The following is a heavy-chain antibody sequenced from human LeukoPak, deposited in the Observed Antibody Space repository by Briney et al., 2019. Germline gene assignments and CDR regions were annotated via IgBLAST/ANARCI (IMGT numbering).Heavy chain of an antibody. V-gene: IGHV4-61*02. CDR2: IYTSGST. CDR1: GGSISSSSYY. D-gene: IGHD4-17*01. Sequence: PSETLSLTCTVSGGSISSSSYYWSWIRQPAGKGLEWIGRIYTSGSTNYNPSLKSRVTISVDTSKNQFSLKLSSVTAADTAVYYCAREEVGYGDEEDYWGQGTLVTVSS. CDR3: AREEVGYGDEEDY. J-gene: IGHJ4*02.